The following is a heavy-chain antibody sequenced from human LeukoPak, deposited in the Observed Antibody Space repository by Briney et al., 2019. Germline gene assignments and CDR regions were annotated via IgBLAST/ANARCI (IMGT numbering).Heavy chain of an antibody. V-gene: IGHV3-21*01. CDR1: GFTFSSYS. CDR3: ARDSGPGTRNSAYHA. Sequence: PGGSLRLSCAASGFTFSSYSMNWVRQAPGKGLEWVSSISSSSSYIYYADSVKGRFTISRDNAKNSLYLQMNSLRAEDTAVYYCARDSGPGTRNSAYHAWGQGTLVTVSS. D-gene: IGHD1-1*01. J-gene: IGHJ5*02. CDR2: ISSSSSYI.